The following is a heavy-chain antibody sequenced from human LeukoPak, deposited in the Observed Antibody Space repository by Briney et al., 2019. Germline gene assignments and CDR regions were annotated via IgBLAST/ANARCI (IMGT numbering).Heavy chain of an antibody. V-gene: IGHV4-59*01. CDR3: ARDKVTAGAFDI. CDR1: GGSISSYY. CDR2: IYYSGST. D-gene: IGHD2-21*02. J-gene: IGHJ3*02. Sequence: ASETLSLTCTVSGGSISSYYWSWIRQPPGKGLEWIGYIYYSGSTNYNPSLKSRVTISVDTSKNQFSLKLSSVTAADTAVYYCARDKVTAGAFDIWGQGTVVTVSS.